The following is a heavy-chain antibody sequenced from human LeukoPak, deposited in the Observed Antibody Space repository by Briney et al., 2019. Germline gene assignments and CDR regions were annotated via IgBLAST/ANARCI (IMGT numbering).Heavy chain of an antibody. CDR2: IYYSGST. Sequence: SETLSLTCTVSGGSISSYYWSWIRQPPGKGLEWIGYIYYSGSTNYNPSLKSRVTISVDTSKNQFSLKLSSVTAADTAVYYCARDMRAPTWYFDLWGRGTLVTVSS. D-gene: IGHD2-2*01. V-gene: IGHV4-59*01. CDR3: ARDMRAPTWYFDL. J-gene: IGHJ2*01. CDR1: GGSISSYY.